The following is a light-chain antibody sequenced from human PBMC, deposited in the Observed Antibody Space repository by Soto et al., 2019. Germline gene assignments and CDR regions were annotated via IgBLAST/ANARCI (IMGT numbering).Light chain of an antibody. Sequence: EIVLTQSPGTLSLSPGERATLSCRASQSVASSSIAWYQQKLGQAPRLLIYGASNRATGIPDRFSGSGSGTDFTLTFSRLDPEDFAVYYGQHYGGSQGTFGQGTKVEIK. CDR1: QSVASSS. CDR2: GAS. V-gene: IGKV3-20*01. CDR3: QHYGGSQGT. J-gene: IGKJ1*01.